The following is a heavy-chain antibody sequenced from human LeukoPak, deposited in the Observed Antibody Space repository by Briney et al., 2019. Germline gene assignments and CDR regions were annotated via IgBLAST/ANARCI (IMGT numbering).Heavy chain of an antibody. D-gene: IGHD5-18*01. CDR3: ATATYGYVPGY. J-gene: IGHJ4*02. CDR2: ISGSGGST. Sequence: GGSLRLSCAASGFTFSSYAMSWVRRAPGKGLEWVSAISGSGGSTYYADSVKGRFTISRDNSKNTLYLQMNSLRAEDTAVYYCATATYGYVPGYWGQGTLVTVSS. CDR1: GFTFSSYA. V-gene: IGHV3-23*01.